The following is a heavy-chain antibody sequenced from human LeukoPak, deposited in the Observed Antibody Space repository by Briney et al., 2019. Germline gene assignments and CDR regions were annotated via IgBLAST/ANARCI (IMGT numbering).Heavy chain of an antibody. CDR2: IKEDGSEK. D-gene: IGHD3-22*01. V-gene: IGHV3-7*01. CDR3: ARDSSGYQ. CDR1: GFTFCIYC. Sequence: PGGSLSLLCGACGFTFCIYCVICVRQAPGEGLEWVANIKEDGSEKYYGGSVKVPFTISRDNAKNSLYLQMNSLRAEDTAVYYCARDSSGYQWGQGGLVTVSS. J-gene: IGHJ4*02.